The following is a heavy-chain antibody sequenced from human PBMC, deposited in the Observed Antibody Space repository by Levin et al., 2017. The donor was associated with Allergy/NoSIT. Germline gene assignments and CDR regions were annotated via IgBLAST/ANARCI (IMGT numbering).Heavy chain of an antibody. J-gene: IGHJ4*02. CDR1: GGSFSGYY. Sequence: PSETLSLTCAVYGGSFSGYYWSWIRQPPGKGLEWIGEINHSGSTNYNPSLKSRVTISVDTSKNQFSLKLSSVTAADTAVYYCAREARGYYYSSGSYSYFDYWGQGTLVTVSS. CDR3: AREARGYYYSSGSYSYFDY. V-gene: IGHV4-34*01. D-gene: IGHD3-10*01. CDR2: INHSGST.